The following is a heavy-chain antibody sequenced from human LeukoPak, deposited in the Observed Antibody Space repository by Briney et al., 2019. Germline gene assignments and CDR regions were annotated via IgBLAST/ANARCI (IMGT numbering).Heavy chain of an antibody. D-gene: IGHD4-17*01. CDR3: ARGYGDSIHFDY. V-gene: IGHV3-7*04. Sequence: GWALRLSCAASGLTFSRSWMNWVRQAPGKGLEWVANIKQDGSEKYYVDSVKGRFTISRDNAKNSLYLQMNGLRAEDMAVYYCARGYGDSIHFDYWGQGTLVTVSS. J-gene: IGHJ4*02. CDR1: GLTFSRSW. CDR2: IKQDGSEK.